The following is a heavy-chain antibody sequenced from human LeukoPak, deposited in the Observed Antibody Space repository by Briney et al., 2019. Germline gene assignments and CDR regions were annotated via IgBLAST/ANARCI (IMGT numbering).Heavy chain of an antibody. J-gene: IGHJ4*02. CDR2: ISGSGGST. Sequence: PGGSLRLSCAASGFTFSSYAMSWVRQAPGKGLEWVSAISGSGGSTYYADSVKDRFTISRDNSKNTLYLQMNSLRAEDTAVYYCAKDSGYCSGGSCYGASVYFDYWGQGTLVTVSS. CDR3: AKDSGYCSGGSCYGASVYFDY. D-gene: IGHD2-15*01. V-gene: IGHV3-23*01. CDR1: GFTFSSYA.